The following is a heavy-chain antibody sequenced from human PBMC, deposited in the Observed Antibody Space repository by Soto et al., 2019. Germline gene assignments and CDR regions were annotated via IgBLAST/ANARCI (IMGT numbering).Heavy chain of an antibody. D-gene: IGHD6-19*01. CDR2: INHSGST. CDR3: ARAGLVSRTNGFDP. Sequence: SETLSLTCAVYGGSFSGYYWSWIRQPPGKGLEWIGEINHSGSTNYNPSLKSRVTISVDTSKNQFSLKLSSVTAADTAVYYCARAGLVSRTNGFDPWGQGTLVTAPQ. CDR1: GGSFSGYY. J-gene: IGHJ5*02. V-gene: IGHV4-34*01.